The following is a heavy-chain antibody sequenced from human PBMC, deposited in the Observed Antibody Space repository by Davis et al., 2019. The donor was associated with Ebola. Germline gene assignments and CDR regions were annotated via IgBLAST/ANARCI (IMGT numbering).Heavy chain of an antibody. J-gene: IGHJ4*02. V-gene: IGHV6-1*01. CDR1: GDSVSSGG. CDR2: TYFNSKYYS. CDR3: ARGWLRSKFDY. Sequence: PSETLSLTCAISGDSVSSGGWNWIRQSPSRGLEWLGRTYFNSKYYSDYAESVRGRIIINPDTSKNQLSLQVNSVTPEDTAVYYCARGWLRSKFDYWGRGTLVTVSS. D-gene: IGHD5-12*01.